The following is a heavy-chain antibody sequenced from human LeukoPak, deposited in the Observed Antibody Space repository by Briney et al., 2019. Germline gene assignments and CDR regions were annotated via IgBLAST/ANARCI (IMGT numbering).Heavy chain of an antibody. V-gene: IGHV3-7*01. CDR2: IKQDGSEK. J-gene: IGHJ4*02. D-gene: IGHD1-26*01. CDR1: GFTFSSYW. CDR3: AREASGRARAHFDY. Sequence: GGSLRLSCAASGFTFSSYWMSWVRQAPGKGLEWVANIKQDGSEKYYVDSVKGRFTISRDNAKNSLYLQMNSLRAEDTAVYYCAREASGRARAHFDYWGQGTLVTVSS.